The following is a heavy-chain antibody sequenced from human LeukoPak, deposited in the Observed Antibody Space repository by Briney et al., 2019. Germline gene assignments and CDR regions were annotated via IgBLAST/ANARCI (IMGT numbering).Heavy chain of an antibody. J-gene: IGHJ5*02. Sequence: GSSVKVSCKASGGTFSSDAISWVRQAPGEGLEWRGRIIPILGIANYAQKFQGRVTITADKSPSTAYIELSSLRPEDTAVYYCARDISATYLGASWGQGTLVTVSS. CDR1: GGTFSSDA. CDR3: ARDISATYLGAS. CDR2: IIPILGIA. V-gene: IGHV1-69*04. D-gene: IGHD5-12*01.